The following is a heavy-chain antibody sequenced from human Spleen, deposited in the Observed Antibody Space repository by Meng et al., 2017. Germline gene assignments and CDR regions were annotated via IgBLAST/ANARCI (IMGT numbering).Heavy chain of an antibody. J-gene: IGHJ5*02. D-gene: IGHD3-10*01. Sequence: VQLVQSGAEVKKPGSSVKVSCKASGGTFSSYAISWVRQAPGQGLEWMGGIIPIFGTANYAQKFQGRVTITTDESTSTAYMELSSLRSEDTAVYYCARGKVSMVRGVLNWFDPWGQGTLVTVSS. CDR2: IIPIFGTA. CDR1: GGTFSSYA. CDR3: ARGKVSMVRGVLNWFDP. V-gene: IGHV1-69*01.